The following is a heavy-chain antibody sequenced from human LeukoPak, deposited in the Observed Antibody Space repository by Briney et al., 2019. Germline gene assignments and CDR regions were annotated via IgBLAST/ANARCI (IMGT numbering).Heavy chain of an antibody. V-gene: IGHV3-21*01. J-gene: IGHJ6*03. CDR2: ISSSSSYI. CDR1: GFTFSSYS. Sequence: PGGSLRLSCAASGFTFSSYSMNWVRQAPGKGLEWVSSISSSSSYIYYADSVKGRFTISRDNAKNSLYLQMNSLRAEDTAVYYCASFGYCISTSCYHGYYYYMDVWGKGTTVTVSS. CDR3: ASFGYCISTSCYHGYYYYMDV. D-gene: IGHD2-2*03.